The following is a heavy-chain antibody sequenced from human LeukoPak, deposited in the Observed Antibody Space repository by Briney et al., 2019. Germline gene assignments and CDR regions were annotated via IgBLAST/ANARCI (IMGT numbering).Heavy chain of an antibody. V-gene: IGHV3-7*01. D-gene: IGHD6-6*01. Sequence: PGGSLRLSCAASGFTFTNYWMSWVRQAPGKGLEWVANIKQDGSEKYYVDSVKGRFTISRDNAKNSQYLQMNSLRAEDTAVYYCARGTGRSWGQGTLVTVSS. CDR3: ARGTGRS. CDR1: GFTFTNYW. CDR2: IKQDGSEK. J-gene: IGHJ4*02.